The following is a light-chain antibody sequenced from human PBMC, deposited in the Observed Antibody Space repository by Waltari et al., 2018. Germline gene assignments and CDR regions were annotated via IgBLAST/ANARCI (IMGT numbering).Light chain of an antibody. CDR3: QSYDSSLSGRPWV. J-gene: IGLJ3*02. CDR2: ANR. CDR1: SSNIGAGYD. Sequence: QSVLTQPPSVSGAPGQRVTISCTGSSSNIGAGYDVHSYLQRPGTAPKLLIYANRNRPSGVPDRFSGSKSGTSASLAITGLQPEDEADYYCQSYDSSLSGRPWVFGGGTKLTVL. V-gene: IGLV1-40*01.